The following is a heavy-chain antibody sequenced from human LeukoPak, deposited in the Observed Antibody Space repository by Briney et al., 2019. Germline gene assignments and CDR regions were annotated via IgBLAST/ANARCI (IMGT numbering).Heavy chain of an antibody. CDR1: GFTFSSYG. CDR2: IYSGGST. J-gene: IGHJ4*02. Sequence: GGSLRLSCAASGFTFSSYGMHWVRQAPGKGLEWVSVIYSGGSTYYADSVKGRFTISRDNSKNTLYLQMNSLRAEDTAVYYCARVATGWGVDYFDYWGQGTLVTVSS. V-gene: IGHV3-53*01. CDR3: ARVATGWGVDYFDY. D-gene: IGHD3-9*01.